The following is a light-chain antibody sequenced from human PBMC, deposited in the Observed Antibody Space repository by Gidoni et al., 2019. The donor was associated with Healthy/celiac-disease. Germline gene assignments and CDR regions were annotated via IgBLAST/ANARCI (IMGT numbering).Light chain of an antibody. CDR2: DVS. Sequence: QSALTQPASVSGSPGHSITISCTGTSSDVVGYNYVPWYQQHPGKAPKLMIYDVSNRPSGVSNRFSGSKSGNTASLTISGLQAEDEADYYCSSYTSSSTLVVFGGGTKLTVL. CDR3: SSYTSSSTLVV. CDR1: SSDVVGYNY. V-gene: IGLV2-14*01. J-gene: IGLJ2*01.